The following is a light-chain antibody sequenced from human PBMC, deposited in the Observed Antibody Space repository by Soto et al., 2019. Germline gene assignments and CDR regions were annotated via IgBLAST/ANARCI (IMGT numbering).Light chain of an antibody. CDR2: GAS. Sequence: EVVMTQSPATLSVSPGERATLSCRASQSVSSNLAWYQQKPGQAPSLLIYGASTRATGITARFSGSGSGREFTPTIIRMLSEDFAVYYCQQYNNLPLWTFGQGTNLEIK. CDR1: QSVSSN. V-gene: IGKV3-15*01. J-gene: IGKJ1*01. CDR3: QQYNNLPLWT.